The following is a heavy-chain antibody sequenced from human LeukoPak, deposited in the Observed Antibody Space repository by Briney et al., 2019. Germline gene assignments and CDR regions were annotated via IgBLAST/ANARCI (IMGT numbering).Heavy chain of an antibody. V-gene: IGHV4-59*01. J-gene: IGHJ6*04. D-gene: IGHD3-10*01. CDR2: IYYSGST. CDR1: GGSISSYY. Sequence: PSETLSLTCTVSGGSISSYYWSWIRQPPGKGLEWIGYIYYSGSTNYNPSLKSRVTISVDTSKNQFSLKLSSVTAADTAVYYCARDNRQTRITMVRGVITTIYYCYGMEVRGKATTVTV. CDR3: ARDNRQTRITMVRGVITTIYYCYGMEV.